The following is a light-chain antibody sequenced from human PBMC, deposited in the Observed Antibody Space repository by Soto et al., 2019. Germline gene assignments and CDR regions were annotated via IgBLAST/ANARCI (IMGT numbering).Light chain of an antibody. V-gene: IGKV3-15*01. CDR2: GAS. J-gene: IGKJ1*01. CDR1: QRGSSN. CDR3: QQYNNWQSCT. Sequence: EIVMTQAPATLSVSREERATLACSARQRGSSNLAGSQHKPCQPPRHLIYGASTSATGIPARFSGSGSGSDFTLTISSLQSEAFAVYYCQQYNNWQSCTFGNGTQVETK.